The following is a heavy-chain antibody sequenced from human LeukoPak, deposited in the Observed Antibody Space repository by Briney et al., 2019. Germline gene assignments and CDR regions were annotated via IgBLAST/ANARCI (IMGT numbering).Heavy chain of an antibody. CDR1: GFTFRNYY. D-gene: IGHD6-13*01. V-gene: IGHV3-30-3*01. J-gene: IGHJ3*02. CDR2: ISLDGNNE. CDR3: ARDRSSSWYPHSDPYDAFDI. Sequence: GGSLRLSCAASGFTFRNYYMHWVRQAPGKGLEWVAVISLDGNNEYYADSVKGRFSLSRDNSMNTLYLQLNSLRTEDTAMYYCARDRSSSWYPHSDPYDAFDIWGQGTMVTVSS.